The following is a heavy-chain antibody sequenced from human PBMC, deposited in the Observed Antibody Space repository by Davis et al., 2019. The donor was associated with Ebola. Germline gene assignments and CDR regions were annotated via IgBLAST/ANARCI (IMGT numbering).Heavy chain of an antibody. CDR1: GYRFTSYY. Sequence: ASVKVSCKASGYRFTSYYIAWVRQAPGQGLEWMGWISGYNGHTNYAQKFQGRVTMTTDTSTSTGYMEVRNLRSDDTAVYYCARSAGSYFPYFDDWGQGTLVTVSS. CDR3: ARSAGSYFPYFDD. D-gene: IGHD3-10*01. J-gene: IGHJ4*02. CDR2: ISGYNGHT. V-gene: IGHV1-18*01.